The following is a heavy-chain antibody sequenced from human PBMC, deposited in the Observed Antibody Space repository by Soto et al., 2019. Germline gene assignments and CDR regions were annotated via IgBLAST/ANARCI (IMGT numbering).Heavy chain of an antibody. D-gene: IGHD6-6*01. CDR2: IYHSGNA. J-gene: IGHJ5*02. CDR1: GYSISSGFY. V-gene: IGHV4-38-2*01. Sequence: QVQLQESGPGLVKPSETLSLTCAVSGYSISSGFYWGWIRQPPGKGLEWIGSIYHSGNAYYSPSLRSRVTISVDTSKNQFSLKMNSATAADPAIYYCARHYSSSSGWFDPWGQGTLVTVSS. CDR3: ARHYSSSSGWFDP.